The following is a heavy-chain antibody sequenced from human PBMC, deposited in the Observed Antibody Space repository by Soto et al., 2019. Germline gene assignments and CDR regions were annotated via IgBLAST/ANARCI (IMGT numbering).Heavy chain of an antibody. D-gene: IGHD3-22*01. CDR1: GFTFSSYA. V-gene: IGHV3-23*01. CDR2: ISGSGGST. Sequence: GGSLRLSCAASGFTFSSYAMSWVRQAPGKGLEWVSAISGSGGSTYYADSVKGRFTISRDNSKNTLYLQMNSLRAEDTAVYYCAKDLLVRLFTAFDYWGQGTLVTSPQ. CDR3: AKDLLVRLFTAFDY. J-gene: IGHJ4*02.